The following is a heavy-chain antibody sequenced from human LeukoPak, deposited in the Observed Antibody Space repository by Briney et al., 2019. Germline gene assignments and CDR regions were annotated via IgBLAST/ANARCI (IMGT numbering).Heavy chain of an antibody. J-gene: IGHJ4*02. CDR3: ARDRGYSYGDDFDY. V-gene: IGHV4-61*02. Sequence: SQTLSLTCTVSGGSISSGSYYWSWIRQPAGKGLEWIGRIYTSGSTNYNPSLKSRVTISVDPSKNQFSLKLSSVTAADTAVYYCARDRGYSYGDDFDYWGQGTLVTVSS. CDR1: GGSISSGSYY. CDR2: IYTSGST. D-gene: IGHD5-18*01.